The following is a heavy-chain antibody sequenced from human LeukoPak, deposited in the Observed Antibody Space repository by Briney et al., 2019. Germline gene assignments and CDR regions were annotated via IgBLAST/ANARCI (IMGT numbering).Heavy chain of an antibody. D-gene: IGHD3-10*01. V-gene: IGHV4-38-2*01. J-gene: IGHJ3*02. CDR1: GYSISSGYY. CDR2: IYLSGST. Sequence: SETLSLTCAVSGYSISSGYYWGWIRQPPGKGLEWIGSIYLSGSTYYNTSLKSRVTISVDTSKNQFSLELSSVTAADTAVYYCARLLEGVGAFDIWGQGTMVTVSS. CDR3: ARLLEGVGAFDI.